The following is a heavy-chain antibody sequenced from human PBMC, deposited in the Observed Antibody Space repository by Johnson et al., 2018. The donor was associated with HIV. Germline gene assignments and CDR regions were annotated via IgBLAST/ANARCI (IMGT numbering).Heavy chain of an antibody. CDR3: ARDRESKQLRWGDALDV. Sequence: VQLVESGGGLLQPGGSLRLSCAASGFTVSSNHMSWVRQAPGKGLEWVSVIYSAGSTYYADSVKGRFTISRDTSKNTLYLQMSSLKVEDTALYYCARDRESKQLRWGDALDVWGRGTMVIVSS. CDR1: GFTVSSNH. V-gene: IGHV3-53*01. CDR2: IYSAGST. D-gene: IGHD1-1*01. J-gene: IGHJ3*01.